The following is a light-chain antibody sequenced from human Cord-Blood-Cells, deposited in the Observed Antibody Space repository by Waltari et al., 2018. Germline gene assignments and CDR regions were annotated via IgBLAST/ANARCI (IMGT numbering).Light chain of an antibody. J-gene: IGKJ3*01. CDR3: QQSYSTV. V-gene: IGKV1-39*01. Sequence: DIQMTQSPSSLSASVGDRVTITCRASQSISSYLKWYQQKPGKAPKLLIYAASSLQSGAPSRLSGSGSGRDFTLTISSLQSEDVANYYWQQSYSTVFGPGTKVDIK. CDR2: AAS. CDR1: QSISSY.